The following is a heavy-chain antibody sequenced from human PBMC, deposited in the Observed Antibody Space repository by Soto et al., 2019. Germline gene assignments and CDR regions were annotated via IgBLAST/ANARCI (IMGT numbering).Heavy chain of an antibody. CDR3: AREVVVAATRRPNNWFDP. D-gene: IGHD2-15*01. CDR1: GFTFSDYY. CDR2: ISSSGSTI. V-gene: IGHV3-11*01. J-gene: IGHJ5*02. Sequence: PGGSLRLSCAASGFTFSDYYMSWIRQAPGKGLEWVSYISSSGSTIYYADSVKGRFTISRDNAKNSLYLQMNSLRAEDTAVYYCAREVVVAATRRPNNWFDPWGQGTLVTVSS.